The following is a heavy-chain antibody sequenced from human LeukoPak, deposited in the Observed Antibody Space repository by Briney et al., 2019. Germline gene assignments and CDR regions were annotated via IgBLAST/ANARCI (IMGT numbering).Heavy chain of an antibody. CDR3: ARDGAPIFGVVNPGLGLDY. Sequence: ASVKVSCKASGYTFTSYYMHWVRQAPGQGLEWMGIINPSGGSTSYAQKFQGRVTMTRDTSTSTVYMDLSSLRSEDTAVYYCARDGAPIFGVVNPGLGLDYWGQGTLVTVSS. CDR1: GYTFTSYY. V-gene: IGHV1-46*01. CDR2: INPSGGST. D-gene: IGHD3-3*01. J-gene: IGHJ4*02.